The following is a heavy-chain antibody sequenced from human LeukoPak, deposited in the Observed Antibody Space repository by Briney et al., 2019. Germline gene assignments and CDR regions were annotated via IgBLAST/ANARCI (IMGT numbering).Heavy chain of an antibody. CDR3: ARAGGLGIQNYYYYMDV. V-gene: IGHV3-49*04. CDR2: ISGGTT. Sequence: GGSLRLSCTASGFTFGDYLMSWVRQAPGKGLEWIGFISGGTTEYAASVKGRFTISRDDSTSIAYLQMNSLTTEYTAVYYCARAGGLGIQNYYYYMDVWGKGTTVTVSS. D-gene: IGHD7-27*01. J-gene: IGHJ6*03. CDR1: GFTFGDYL.